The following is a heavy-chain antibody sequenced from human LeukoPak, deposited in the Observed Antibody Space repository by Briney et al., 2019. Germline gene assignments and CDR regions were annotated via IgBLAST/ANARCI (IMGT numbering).Heavy chain of an antibody. Sequence: GGSLRLSCAASGFTFSSYAMSWVRQAPGKGLEWVSAISGSGGSTYYADSVNGRFTISKDNSKNTLYLQMNRLRAEDPAVYYCATASQYCSGGSCYSGEFDYWGQGTLVTVSS. D-gene: IGHD2-15*01. J-gene: IGHJ4*02. CDR3: ATASQYCSGGSCYSGEFDY. CDR1: GFTFSSYA. CDR2: ISGSGGST. V-gene: IGHV3-23*01.